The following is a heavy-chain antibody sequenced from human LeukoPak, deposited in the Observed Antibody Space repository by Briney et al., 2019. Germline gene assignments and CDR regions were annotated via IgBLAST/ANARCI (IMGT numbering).Heavy chain of an antibody. V-gene: IGHV1-69*01. CDR2: IIPIFGTA. Sequence: GASVKVSCKASGGTFSSYAISWVRQAPGQGLEWMGGIIPIFGTANYAQKFQGRVTITADESTSTAYMELSSLRSEDTAVYYCARGSSSWYYGSRPDYWGQGTLVTVSS. J-gene: IGHJ4*02. D-gene: IGHD6-13*01. CDR3: ARGSSSWYYGSRPDY. CDR1: GGTFSSYA.